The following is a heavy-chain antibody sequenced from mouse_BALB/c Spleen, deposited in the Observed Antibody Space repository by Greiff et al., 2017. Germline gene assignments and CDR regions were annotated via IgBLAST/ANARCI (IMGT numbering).Heavy chain of an antibody. CDR3: ARLTGNAWFAY. Sequence: QLQQTGPELVKPGASVTISCKASGYSFTDYIMLWVKQSHGKSLEWIGNINPYYGSTSYNLKFKGKATLTVDKSSSTAYMQLNSLTSEDSAVYYCARLTGNAWFAYWGQGTLVTVSA. CDR1: GYSFTDYI. J-gene: IGHJ3*01. CDR2: INPYYGST. D-gene: IGHD4-1*01. V-gene: IGHV1-39*01.